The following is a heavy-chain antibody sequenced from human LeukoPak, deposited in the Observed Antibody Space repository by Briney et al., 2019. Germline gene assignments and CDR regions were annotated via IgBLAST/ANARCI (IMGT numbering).Heavy chain of an antibody. CDR2: ISYDGSNK. V-gene: IGHV3-30*03. CDR1: GFTFDSYG. D-gene: IGHD6-19*01. CDR3: ARSALAVAGNLYDY. J-gene: IGHJ4*02. Sequence: GGSLRPSCAASGFTFDSYGMHWVRQAPGKGLEWVAVISYDGSNKYYTDSVKGRFTISRDNSKNTLYPQMNSLRAEDTAVYYCARSALAVAGNLYDYWGQGTLVTVSS.